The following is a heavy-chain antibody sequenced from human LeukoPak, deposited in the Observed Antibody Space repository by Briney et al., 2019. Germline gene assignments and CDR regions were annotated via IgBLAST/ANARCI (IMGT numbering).Heavy chain of an antibody. CDR1: GGSVSSGNYY. J-gene: IGHJ2*01. Sequence: SETLSLTCTVSGGSVSSGNYYWSWIRQPPGKGLEWIGYIHYSGSTNYNPSLESRVTISVDTSKNQFSLKLSSVTAADTAVYYCARAGVVSNPNSYWYFDLWGRGTLVTVSS. CDR3: ARAGVVSNPNSYWYFDL. V-gene: IGHV4-61*01. CDR2: IHYSGST. D-gene: IGHD3-3*01.